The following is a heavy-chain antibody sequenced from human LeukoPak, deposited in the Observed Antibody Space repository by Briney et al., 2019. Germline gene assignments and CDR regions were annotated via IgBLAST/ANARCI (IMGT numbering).Heavy chain of an antibody. D-gene: IGHD1-26*01. CDR2: VKHDGSET. CDR3: ARGILGGTIGLNY. J-gene: IGHJ4*02. V-gene: IGHV3-7*01. Sequence: GGSLRLSCAASGFTFGNYWMSWICQAPGKGLEWVANVKHDGSETYHVDAVKGRFSISRDNAGNSLYLQMNNLGAGDTAVYYCARGILGGTIGLNYWGQGILVTVSS. CDR1: GFTFGNYW.